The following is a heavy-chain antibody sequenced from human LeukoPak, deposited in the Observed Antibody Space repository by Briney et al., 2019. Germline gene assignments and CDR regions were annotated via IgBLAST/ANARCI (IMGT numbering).Heavy chain of an antibody. J-gene: IGHJ6*02. CDR2: LGRSGEYK. V-gene: IGHV3-23*01. D-gene: IGHD2-2*01. CDR3: VKDRPCETCMPMDA. CDR1: GFRFTDYS. Sequence: GGSLRLFCAASGFRFTDYSMSWARQAPGKGLEWVAGLGRSGEYKYYADSVKGRFTISRDNSKDTVSLQMNSLRAEDSAIYFCVKDRPCETCMPMDAWGQGTTVTVSS.